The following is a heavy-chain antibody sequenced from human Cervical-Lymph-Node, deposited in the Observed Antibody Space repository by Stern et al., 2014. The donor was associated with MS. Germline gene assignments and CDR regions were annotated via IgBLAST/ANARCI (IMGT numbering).Heavy chain of an antibody. CDR1: GFSFSRYA. CDR3: ASAYSSSHYYFDY. Sequence: VQLVESGGGVVQPGGSLGLPWAASGFSFSRYAMHWVRQAPGKGLEWVALIWYDGSNPYYADSVTGRFISRDNFKNTLYLQMNSLRAEDTAVYYCASAYSSSHYYFDYWGQGTLVTVSS. CDR2: IWYDGSNP. D-gene: IGHD6-13*01. J-gene: IGHJ4*02. V-gene: IGHV3-33*01.